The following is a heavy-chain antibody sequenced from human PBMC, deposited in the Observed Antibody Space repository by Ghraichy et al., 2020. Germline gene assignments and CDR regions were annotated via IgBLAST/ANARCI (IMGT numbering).Heavy chain of an antibody. Sequence: GGSLRLSCAASGFTFSSYNMNWVRQAPGKGLEWVSSISSSSSYISYADSVKGRFTISRDNAKNSLYLQMNSLRAEDTAVYYCARDQYYGRWFDPWGQGTQGTVSS. CDR1: GFTFSSYN. CDR3: ARDQYYGRWFDP. CDR2: ISSSSSYI. V-gene: IGHV3-21*01. D-gene: IGHD4-17*01. J-gene: IGHJ5*02.